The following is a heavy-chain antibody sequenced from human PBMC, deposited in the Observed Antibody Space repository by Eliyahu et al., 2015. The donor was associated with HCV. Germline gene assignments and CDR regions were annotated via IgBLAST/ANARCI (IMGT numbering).Heavy chain of an antibody. V-gene: IGHV1-69*04. Sequence: EVKKPGSSVKVSCKASGGTFSSYAISWVRQAPGQGLEWMGRIIPILGIANYAQKFQGRVTITADKSTSTAYMELSSLRSEDTAVYYCASAGYYYDSSGYFSYYYGMDVWGQGTTVTVSS. J-gene: IGHJ6*02. CDR1: GGTFSSYA. CDR2: IIPILGIA. CDR3: ASAGYYYDSSGYFSYYYGMDV. D-gene: IGHD3-22*01.